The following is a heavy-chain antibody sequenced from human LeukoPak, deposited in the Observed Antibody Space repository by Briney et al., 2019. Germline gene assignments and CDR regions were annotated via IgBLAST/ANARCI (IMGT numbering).Heavy chain of an antibody. CDR1: GFTFSDYS. CDR2: ISSSGSYI. Sequence: GGSLRLSCAASGFTFSDYSMNWVRQAPGKGLEWVSSISSSGSYIYYADSVKGRFTISRDNSKNTLYLQMNSLRAEDTAVYYCAKGVAGYYWGQGTLVTVSS. D-gene: IGHD6-19*01. CDR3: AKGVAGYY. V-gene: IGHV3-21*01. J-gene: IGHJ4*02.